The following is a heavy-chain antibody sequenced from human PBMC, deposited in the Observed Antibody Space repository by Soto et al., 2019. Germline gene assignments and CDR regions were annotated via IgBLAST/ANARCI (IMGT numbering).Heavy chain of an antibody. D-gene: IGHD2-15*01. J-gene: IGHJ1*01. V-gene: IGHV3-30*18. CDR1: GFTFSSYG. Sequence: QVQLVESGGGVVQPGRSLRLSCAASGFTFSSYGMHWVRQAPGKGLEWVAVISYDGSDKYYADSVKGRFTISRDNSNNTLLLPMDSLGGEDTAVYYCAKGVVVATTSFQRWGQGTLVTGSS. CDR2: ISYDGSDK. CDR3: AKGVVVATTSFQR.